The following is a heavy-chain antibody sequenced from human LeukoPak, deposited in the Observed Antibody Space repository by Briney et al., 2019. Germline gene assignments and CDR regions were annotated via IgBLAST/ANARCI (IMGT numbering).Heavy chain of an antibody. V-gene: IGHV3-48*03. CDR2: ISSSGSTI. CDR3: ASPYYDYVWGSYRFDY. J-gene: IGHJ4*02. D-gene: IGHD3-16*02. CDR1: GFTFSSYE. Sequence: GGSLRLSCAASGFTFSSYEMNWVRQAPGKGLEWVSYISSSGSTIYYADSVKGRFTISRDNAKNSLYLQMNSLRAEDTAVYYCASPYYDYVWGSYRFDYWGQGTPVTVSS.